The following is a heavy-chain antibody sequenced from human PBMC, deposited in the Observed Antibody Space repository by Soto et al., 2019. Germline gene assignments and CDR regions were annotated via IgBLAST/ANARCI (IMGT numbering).Heavy chain of an antibody. Sequence: SETLSLTCAVYSGSFSGYYYSWIRQSPGKGLEWIGEITHGGSTTYSPSLKSRVTMSLDTSKNQFSLNMASMTAADTAVYYCARGRLFLTTSGLAITSFDYWGQGTLVTVSS. J-gene: IGHJ4*02. V-gene: IGHV4-34*01. CDR2: ITHGGST. CDR3: ARGRLFLTTSGLAITSFDY. CDR1: SGSFSGYY. D-gene: IGHD3-3*01.